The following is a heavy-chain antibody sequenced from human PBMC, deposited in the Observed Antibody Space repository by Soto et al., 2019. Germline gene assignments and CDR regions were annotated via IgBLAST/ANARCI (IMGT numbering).Heavy chain of an antibody. CDR1: GFTFSSYS. V-gene: IGHV3-23*01. D-gene: IGHD2-8*01. CDR3: AKCMQAYWNYDAHHI. Sequence: GGSLRLSCAASGFTFSSYSMTWVRQAPGKGLEWVAHITGSAGTTYYADSVKGRFTISRDTSRNTVYLQMNSLRAEDTALYYCAKCMQAYWNYDAHHIWGQGTMVTV. CDR2: ITGSAGTT. J-gene: IGHJ3*02.